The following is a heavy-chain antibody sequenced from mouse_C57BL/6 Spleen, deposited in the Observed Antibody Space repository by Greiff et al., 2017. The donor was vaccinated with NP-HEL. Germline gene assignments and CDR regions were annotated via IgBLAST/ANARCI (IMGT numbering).Heavy chain of an antibody. Sequence: VKLVESGAELARPGASVKLSCKASGYTFTSYGISWVKQRTGQGLEWIGEIYPRSGNTYYNEKFKGKATLTADKSSSTAYMELRSLTSEDSAVYFCAREGLDYWGQGTTLTVSS. CDR2: IYPRSGNT. J-gene: IGHJ2*01. D-gene: IGHD3-3*01. V-gene: IGHV1-81*01. CDR3: AREGLDY. CDR1: GYTFTSYG.